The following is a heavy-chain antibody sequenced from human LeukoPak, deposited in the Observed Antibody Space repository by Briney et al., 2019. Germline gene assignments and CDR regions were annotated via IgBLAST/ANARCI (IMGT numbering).Heavy chain of an antibody. J-gene: IGHJ1*01. D-gene: IGHD1-14*01. V-gene: IGHV3-30-3*01. CDR3: AAGEDLEYFQH. CDR1: GFSFSSSA. Sequence: GGSLRLSCAASGFSFSSSAMHWVRQAPGKGLEWVADGSNKYYADSVKGRFTISRDNSKNTLYLQMNSLRAEDTAVYYCAAGEDLEYFQHWGQGTLVTVSS. CDR2: GSNK.